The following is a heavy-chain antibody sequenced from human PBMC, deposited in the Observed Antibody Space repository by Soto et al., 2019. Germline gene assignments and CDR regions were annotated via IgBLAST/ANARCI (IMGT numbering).Heavy chain of an antibody. CDR1: GGSISNGDYY. J-gene: IGHJ4*02. CDR2: IFYNGNA. D-gene: IGHD3-10*01. CDR3: ASLRGSGTNYFFDY. Sequence: PSETLSLTCTVSGGSISNGDYYWSWIRQHPGKGLEWIGYIFYNGNAYYTLSLKSRITISVDTSENQFSLKLTSVTAADTAVYYCASLRGSGTNYFFDYWGQGTLVTVSS. V-gene: IGHV4-31*03.